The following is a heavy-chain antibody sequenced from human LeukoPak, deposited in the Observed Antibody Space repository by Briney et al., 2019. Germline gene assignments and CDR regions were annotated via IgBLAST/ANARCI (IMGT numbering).Heavy chain of an antibody. J-gene: IGHJ4*01. CDR1: GYPFDNFG. D-gene: IGHD4-17*01. Sequence: GAAVKVSCTASGYPFDNFGLTWVRQAPGQGVEWMGWISAYNGNTHYAQKFRGRLTLTTETSTSTAYLELRSLKSDDTAVYYCARDRVGGDLTGVSLYWGQGTLITVSS. CDR2: ISAYNGNT. CDR3: ARDRVGGDLTGVSLY. V-gene: IGHV1-18*01.